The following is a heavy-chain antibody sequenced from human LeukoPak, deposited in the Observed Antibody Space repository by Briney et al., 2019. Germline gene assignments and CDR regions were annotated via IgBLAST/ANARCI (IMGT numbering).Heavy chain of an antibody. CDR2: IYYSGIT. CDR1: GGSISSGDYY. CDR3: ARAYCSSTSCYADYYYMDV. J-gene: IGHJ6*03. Sequence: SETLSLXCTVSGGSISSGDYYWSWSRQPPGKGLEWIGYIYYSGITYYNPSLKSRVTISVDTSKNQFSLKLSSVTAADTAVYYCARAYCSSTSCYADYYYMDVWGKGTTVTVSS. V-gene: IGHV4-30-4*08. D-gene: IGHD2-2*01.